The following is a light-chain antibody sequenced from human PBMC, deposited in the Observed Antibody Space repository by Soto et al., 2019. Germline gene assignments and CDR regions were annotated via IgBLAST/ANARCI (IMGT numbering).Light chain of an antibody. CDR2: GAS. V-gene: IGKV3-20*01. CDR1: QTVSSTY. J-gene: IGKJ1*01. Sequence: EVVLTQSPGTLSLSPGERATLSCRASQTVSSTYLAWYQQKPGQAPRLLIYGASSRATGIPDRFSGSGSGTYFTLTISRLDPEDFAVYYCQQYDNSPPWTFGQGTKVEIK. CDR3: QQYDNSPPWT.